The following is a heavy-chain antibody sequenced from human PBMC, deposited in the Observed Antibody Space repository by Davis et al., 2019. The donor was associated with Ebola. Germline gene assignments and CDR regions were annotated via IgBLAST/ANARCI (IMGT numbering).Heavy chain of an antibody. J-gene: IGHJ4*02. CDR1: GGSISDYY. Sequence: SETLSLTCTVSGGSISDYYWSWIRQSPGKGLEWIGNIFYSGSSSYSGSTNYHSSLKSRIFISVDTSKNQFSLKLNSVTAADTAVYYCATGGGYDPLAPFDYWGQGTLVTVSS. D-gene: IGHD5-12*01. CDR3: ATGGGYDPLAPFDY. CDR2: IFYSGSSSYSGST. V-gene: IGHV4-59*12.